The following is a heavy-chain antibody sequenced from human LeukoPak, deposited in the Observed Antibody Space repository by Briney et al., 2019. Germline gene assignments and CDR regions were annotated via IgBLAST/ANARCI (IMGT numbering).Heavy chain of an antibody. Sequence: KTSETLSLTCTVSGGSISSYYWSWIRQPPGKGLEWIGYIYYSGSTNYNPSLKSRVTISIDTSKNQFSLKLSSVTAADTAVYYCARGVVEYSYGYQRFDSWGQGTLVTVSS. CDR3: ARGVVEYSYGYQRFDS. D-gene: IGHD5-18*01. J-gene: IGHJ4*02. CDR1: GGSISSYY. CDR2: IYYSGST. V-gene: IGHV4-59*01.